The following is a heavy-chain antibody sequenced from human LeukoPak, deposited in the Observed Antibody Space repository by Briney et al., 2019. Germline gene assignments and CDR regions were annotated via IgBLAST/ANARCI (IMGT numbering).Heavy chain of an antibody. D-gene: IGHD1-26*01. Sequence: SETLSLTCTVSGGSISSYHWSWLRQPPGKGLEWIGYMYNSGSTHYNPSLKSRVTISVDTSKNQFSLKLTSVTAADTAVYYCARELRGAPTPGAYWGQGTRVTVSS. CDR3: ARELRGAPTPGAY. V-gene: IGHV4-59*01. CDR2: MYNSGST. J-gene: IGHJ4*02. CDR1: GGSISSYH.